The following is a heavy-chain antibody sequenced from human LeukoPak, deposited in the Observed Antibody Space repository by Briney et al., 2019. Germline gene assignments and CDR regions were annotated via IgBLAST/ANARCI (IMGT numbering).Heavy chain of an antibody. CDR2: ISAYNGNT. J-gene: IGHJ3*02. Sequence: SVKVSCKASGYTFTSYGISWVRQAPGQGLEWMGWISAYNGNTNYAQKLQGRVTMTTDTSTSTAYMELRSLRSDDTAVYYCARYCGGDCYLFAFDIWGQGTMVTVSS. CDR3: ARYCGGDCYLFAFDI. CDR1: GYTFTSYG. D-gene: IGHD2-21*02. V-gene: IGHV1-18*01.